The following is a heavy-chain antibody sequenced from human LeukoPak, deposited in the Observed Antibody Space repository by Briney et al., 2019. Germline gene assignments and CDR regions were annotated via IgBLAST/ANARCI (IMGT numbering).Heavy chain of an antibody. D-gene: IGHD5-18*01. V-gene: IGHV3-9*01. CDR3: ARGRGYSYGRDAFDI. Sequence: GGSLRLSCAASGFTFDDYAMHWVRQAPGKGLEWVSGISWNSGSIGYADSVKGRFTISRDNAKNSLYLQMNSLRAEDTALYHCARGRGYSYGRDAFDIWGQGTMVTVSS. J-gene: IGHJ3*02. CDR1: GFTFDDYA. CDR2: ISWNSGSI.